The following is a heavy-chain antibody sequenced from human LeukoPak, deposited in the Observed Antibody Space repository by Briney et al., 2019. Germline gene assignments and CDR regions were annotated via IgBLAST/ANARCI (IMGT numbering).Heavy chain of an antibody. V-gene: IGHV3-23*01. CDR3: AKDPQVATIDYFDY. J-gene: IGHJ4*02. Sequence: GGSLRLSCAASGFTFSSYAMSWVRQAPGKGLEWVSGISGSGGSTHYADSVKGRFTISRDNSKNTLYLQMNSLRAEDTAVYYCAKDPQVATIDYFDYWGQGTLVTVSS. D-gene: IGHD5-12*01. CDR2: ISGSGGST. CDR1: GFTFSSYA.